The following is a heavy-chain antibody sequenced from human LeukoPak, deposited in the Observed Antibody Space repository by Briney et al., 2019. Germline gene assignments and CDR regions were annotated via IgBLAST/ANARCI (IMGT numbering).Heavy chain of an antibody. V-gene: IGHV1-2*02. CDR3: ARELVSHYYDSRGYYDDY. D-gene: IGHD3-22*01. CDR1: GYTFTGYY. Sequence: ASVKVSCKASGYTFTGYYMHWVRQAPGQGLEWMGWINPNSGGTNYAQKFQGRVTMTRDTSISTAYMELSRLRSDDTAVYYCARELVSHYYDSRGYYDDYWGQGTLVTVSS. J-gene: IGHJ4*02. CDR2: INPNSGGT.